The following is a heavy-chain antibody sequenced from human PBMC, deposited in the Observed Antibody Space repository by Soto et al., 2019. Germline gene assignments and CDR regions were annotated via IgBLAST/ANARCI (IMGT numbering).Heavy chain of an antibody. CDR1: GFTFSTYN. CDR2: ISSGSSYI. CDR3: ASDRTSSFNSGTSFDY. Sequence: GGSLRLSCAASGFTFSTYNMNWVRQAPGKGLEWVSSISSGSSYIYYADSVTGRFTVSRDNAKKSLFLQMNSLRAEDTAVYYCASDRTSSFNSGTSFDYWGQGTPVPVSS. V-gene: IGHV3-21*01. D-gene: IGHD6-19*01. J-gene: IGHJ4*02.